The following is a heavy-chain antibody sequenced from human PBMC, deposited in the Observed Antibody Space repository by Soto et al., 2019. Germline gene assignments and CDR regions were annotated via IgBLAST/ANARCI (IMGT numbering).Heavy chain of an antibody. CDR2: ISAYNGNT. D-gene: IGHD5-18*01. J-gene: IGHJ6*02. Sequence: ASVKVSCKASGYTFTSYGISWVRQAPGQGLEWMGWISAYNGNTNYAQKLQGRVTMTTDTSTSTAYMELRSLRSDDTAVYYCARRNSVDTAMVGYGMDVWGQGTTVTVS. V-gene: IGHV1-18*01. CDR1: GYTFTSYG. CDR3: ARRNSVDTAMVGYGMDV.